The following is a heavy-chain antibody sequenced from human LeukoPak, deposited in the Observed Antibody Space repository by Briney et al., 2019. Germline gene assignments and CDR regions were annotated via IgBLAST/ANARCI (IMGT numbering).Heavy chain of an antibody. CDR3: VRTTVVNYFNY. J-gene: IGHJ4*02. CDR1: GGSISSRDYS. CDR2: FYHSGSI. D-gene: IGHD4-11*01. V-gene: IGHV4-30-2*01. Sequence: SETLSLTCAVSGGSISSRDYSWRWIRQPPGKGLEWIGYFYHSGSIYYNPSLKSRVTISADRSTNQCSLNVTSVTAADTAVYYCVRTTVVNYFNYWGQGTLVTVSS.